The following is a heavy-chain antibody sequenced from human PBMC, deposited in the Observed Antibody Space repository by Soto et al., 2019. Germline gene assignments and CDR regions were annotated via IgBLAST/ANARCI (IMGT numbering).Heavy chain of an antibody. D-gene: IGHD2-15*01. CDR1: GYTFTSYG. Sequence: QVQLVQSGAEVKKPGASVKVSCKASGYTFTSYGISWVRQAPGQGLEWMGWISAYNGNTNYAQKLQGRGTMTTDTTTSTAYMELRSLRSDDTAVYYCARDPPYCSGGSCYQTPDYYYGMDVWGQGTTVTVSS. V-gene: IGHV1-18*01. J-gene: IGHJ6*02. CDR3: ARDPPYCSGGSCYQTPDYYYGMDV. CDR2: ISAYNGNT.